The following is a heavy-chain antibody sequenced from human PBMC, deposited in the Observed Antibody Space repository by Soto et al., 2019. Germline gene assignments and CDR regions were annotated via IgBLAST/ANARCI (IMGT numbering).Heavy chain of an antibody. Sequence: EVQLVESGGGLVKPGGSLRLSCAASGFTFSDVWMTWVRQAPGKGLEWVGRVKSKTDGGTVDYAAPVKGRFIISRDDSTSTVSLQMDSLKIEDIAVYYCTSPSGGGRTVDYWGQGTLVTVSS. CDR1: GFTFSDVW. J-gene: IGHJ4*02. D-gene: IGHD3-16*01. CDR3: TSPSGGGRTVDY. V-gene: IGHV3-15*01. CDR2: VKSKTDGGTV.